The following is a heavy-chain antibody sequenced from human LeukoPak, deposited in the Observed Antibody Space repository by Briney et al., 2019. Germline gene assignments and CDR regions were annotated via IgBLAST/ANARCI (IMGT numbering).Heavy chain of an antibody. CDR1: RFTFSSYA. D-gene: IGHD6-19*01. CDR2: ISGSGGVT. CDR3: AKDRKSSVWNYFDY. J-gene: IGHJ4*02. Sequence: GGSLRLSCAASRFTFSSYAMSWVRQAPGKGLEWVSAISGSGGVTYYADSVKGRFTISRDNSNNTLYLQMNSLRAEDTAVYYCAKDRKSSVWNYFDYWGQGTLVTVSS. V-gene: IGHV3-23*01.